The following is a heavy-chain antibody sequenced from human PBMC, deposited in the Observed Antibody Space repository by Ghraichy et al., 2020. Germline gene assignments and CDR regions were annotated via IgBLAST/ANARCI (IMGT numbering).Heavy chain of an antibody. CDR3: ARDSVRGVMFDP. V-gene: IGHV4-38-2*02. D-gene: IGHD3-10*02. CDR1: GYSISSGYY. J-gene: IGHJ5*02. Sequence: SETLSLTCTVSGYSISSGYYWGWIRQPPGKGLEWIGSIYHSGSTYYNPSLKSRVTISVDTSKNQFSLKLSSVTAADTAVYYCARDSVRGVMFDPWGQGTLVTVSS. CDR2: IYHSGST.